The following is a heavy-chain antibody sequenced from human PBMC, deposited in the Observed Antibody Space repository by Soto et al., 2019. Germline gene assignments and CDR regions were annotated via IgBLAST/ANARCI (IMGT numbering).Heavy chain of an antibody. CDR3: ARDLRGHYGP. J-gene: IGHJ3*01. Sequence: GGSLRLSCEGSGFNFRNFNMIWVRQAPGKGLEWVSSVSGSSSYIYYADSVKGRFTVSRDNANNLVFLQMNGLRPEDTATYYCARDLRGHYGPWGQGTMVTVSS. CDR1: GFNFRNFN. V-gene: IGHV3-21*06. D-gene: IGHD4-17*01. CDR2: VSGSSSYI.